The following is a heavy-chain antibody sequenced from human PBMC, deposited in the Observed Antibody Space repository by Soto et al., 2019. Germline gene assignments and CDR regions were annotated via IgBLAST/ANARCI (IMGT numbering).Heavy chain of an antibody. CDR3: GRGRSGQIVVFY. V-gene: IGHV1-2*02. D-gene: IGHD5-12*01. CDR1: GYTFTGHY. Sequence: VASVKVSCKASGYTFTGHYIHWLRQAPEQGPEWMGEIGPESGATRYAQKFQGRVTMTRDMSITTVYMELNNLSPDDTAVYYCGRGRSGQIVVFYWGQGTPVTVSS. CDR2: IGPESGAT. J-gene: IGHJ4*02.